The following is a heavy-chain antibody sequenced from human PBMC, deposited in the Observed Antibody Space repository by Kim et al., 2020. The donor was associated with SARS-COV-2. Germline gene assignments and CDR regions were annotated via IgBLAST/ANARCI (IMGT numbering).Heavy chain of an antibody. CDR1: GFTFDDYD. V-gene: IGHV3-43*02. Sequence: GGSLRLSCAASPTSGFTFDDYDMHWVRQAPGKGLEWVSGISGDGDRKYYADSVRGRFIIPRDNSEDSLYLQMNSLRFEDTALYYCAKVPFNYERSTSRPPAYYYFYNMDVWGKGTTVTVSS. J-gene: IGHJ6*03. D-gene: IGHD3-22*01. CDR3: AKVPFNYERSTSRPPAYYYFYNMDV. CDR2: ISGDGDRK.